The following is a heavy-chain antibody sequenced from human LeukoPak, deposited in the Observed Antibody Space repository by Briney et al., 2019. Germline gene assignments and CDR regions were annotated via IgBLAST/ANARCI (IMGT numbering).Heavy chain of an antibody. CDR3: ARGAGTMVRGVIIWNWFDP. CDR1: GYTFTSYD. CDR2: MNPNSGNT. Sequence: ASVKVSCKASGYTFTSYDINWVRQATGQGLEWMGWMNPNSGNTGYAQKFQGRVTMTRNTSISTAYMELSSLRSEDTAVYYCARGAGTMVRGVIIWNWFDPWGQGTLVTVSS. J-gene: IGHJ5*02. D-gene: IGHD3-10*01. V-gene: IGHV1-8*01.